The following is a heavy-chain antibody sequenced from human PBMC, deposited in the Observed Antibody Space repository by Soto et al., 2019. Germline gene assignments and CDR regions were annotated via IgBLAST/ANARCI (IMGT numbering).Heavy chain of an antibody. CDR3: AREPFLPRARHDY. Sequence: PSETLSLTCTVSGGSISSGDYYWNWIRQHPVKGLEWLGYVYYSGSTYYNPSLKGRITISVGTSKNQFSLKLSSVTAADSAVYYCAREPFLPRARHDYWGQGALVTVSS. CDR2: VYYSGST. V-gene: IGHV4-30-4*08. CDR1: GGSISSGDYY. J-gene: IGHJ4*02. D-gene: IGHD3-16*01.